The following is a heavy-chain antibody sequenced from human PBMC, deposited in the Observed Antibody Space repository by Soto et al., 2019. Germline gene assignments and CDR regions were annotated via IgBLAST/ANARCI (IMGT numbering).Heavy chain of an antibody. CDR3: AKGPPNWGFDY. V-gene: IGHV1-8*02. Sequence: ASVKVSCKASGYTFTSYGISWVRQAPGQGLEWMGWMSPNSGDTGYAQKFQGRVTMTRDTSISTAYMELSSLISEDTAIYYCAKGPPNWGFDYWGQGTLVTVSS. CDR2: MSPNSGDT. D-gene: IGHD7-27*01. J-gene: IGHJ4*02. CDR1: GYTFTSYG.